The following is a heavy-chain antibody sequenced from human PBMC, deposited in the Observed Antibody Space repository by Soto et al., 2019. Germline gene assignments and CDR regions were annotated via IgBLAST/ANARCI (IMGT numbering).Heavy chain of an antibody. CDR1: GDSISNNKW. J-gene: IGHJ4*02. CDR3: AIHIWGSGYYSDYYDY. Sequence: SETLSLTCAVSGDSISNNKWWSWVRQPPGKGLEWIGEMHHSGSIHYNASLKSRATLSVDKSRNQFSLQLTSVTAADTAVYYCAIHIWGSGYYSDYYDYWGQGTLVIVSS. D-gene: IGHD3-22*01. CDR2: MHHSGSI. V-gene: IGHV4-4*02.